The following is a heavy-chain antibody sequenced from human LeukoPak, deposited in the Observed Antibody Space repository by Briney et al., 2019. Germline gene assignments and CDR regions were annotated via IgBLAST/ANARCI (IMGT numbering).Heavy chain of an antibody. Sequence: GGSLRLSCAASGFTFSDYYMSWIRQAPGKGLGWVSYISSSSSYTNYADSVKGRFTISRDNAKNSLYLQMNSLRAEDTAVYYCARGDGYILEYWGQGTLVTVSS. CDR2: ISSSSSYT. CDR3: ARGDGYILEY. J-gene: IGHJ4*02. V-gene: IGHV3-11*06. D-gene: IGHD5-24*01. CDR1: GFTFSDYY.